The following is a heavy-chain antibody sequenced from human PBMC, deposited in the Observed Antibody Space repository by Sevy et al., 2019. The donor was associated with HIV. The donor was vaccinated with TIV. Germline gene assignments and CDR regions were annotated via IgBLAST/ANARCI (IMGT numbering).Heavy chain of an antibody. Sequence: GESLKISCKASGYRFTSYWIAWVRQMPGKGLEWMGIIYPDDSDIRYSPSLQGQVTISVDESISTAYLQWSSLKASDTAMYFCARRGYDSTGYPQYYFDNWGQGTLVTVSS. V-gene: IGHV5-51*01. CDR1: GYRFTSYW. D-gene: IGHD3-22*01. J-gene: IGHJ4*02. CDR2: IYPDDSDI. CDR3: ARRGYDSTGYPQYYFDN.